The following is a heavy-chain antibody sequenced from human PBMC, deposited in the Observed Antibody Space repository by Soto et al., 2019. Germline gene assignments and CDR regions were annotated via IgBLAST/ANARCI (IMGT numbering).Heavy chain of an antibody. CDR2: IKQDGSEK. D-gene: IGHD2-2*01. CDR1: GFTFSSYW. CDR3: ATLTLIVVVPAATGFDY. J-gene: IGHJ4*02. V-gene: IGHV3-7*03. Sequence: GGSLRLSCAASGFTFSSYWMSWVRQAPGKGLEWVANIKQDGSEKYYVDSVKGRFTISRDNAKNSLYLQMNSLRAEDTAVYYCATLTLIVVVPAATGFDYWGQGTLVTVSS.